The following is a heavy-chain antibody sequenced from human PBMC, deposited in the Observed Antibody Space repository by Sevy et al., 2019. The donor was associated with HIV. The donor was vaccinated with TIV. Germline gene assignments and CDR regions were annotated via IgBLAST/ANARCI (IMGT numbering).Heavy chain of an antibody. CDR2: FSYSGNT. V-gene: IGHV4-59*01. CDR3: ARESSSGWYFDY. D-gene: IGHD6-19*01. Sequence: SETLSLTCTVSGGSISSFYWSWIRQPPGKGLEWIGYFSYSGNTNYNPSLRSRVTISVDTSKNQFSLKLTSVTAADTAVYYCARESSSGWYFDYWGQRTLVTVSS. CDR1: GGSISSFY. J-gene: IGHJ4*02.